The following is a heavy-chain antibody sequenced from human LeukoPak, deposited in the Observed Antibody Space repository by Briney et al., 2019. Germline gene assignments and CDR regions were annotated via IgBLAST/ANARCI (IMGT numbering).Heavy chain of an antibody. V-gene: IGHV3-48*03. Sequence: GSLRLSCAASGFTFSSYEMNWVRQAPGKGLEWVSYISSSGSTIYYADSVKGRFTISRDNAKNSLYLQMNSLRAEDTAVYYCASQDYYGSGGLDYWGQGTLVTVSS. D-gene: IGHD3-10*01. CDR2: ISSSGSTI. CDR1: GFTFSSYE. J-gene: IGHJ4*02. CDR3: ASQDYYGSGGLDY.